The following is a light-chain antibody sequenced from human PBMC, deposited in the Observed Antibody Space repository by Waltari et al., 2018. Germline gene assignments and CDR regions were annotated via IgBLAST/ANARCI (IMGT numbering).Light chain of an antibody. CDR3: QSIDVDALT. CDR2: KDT. V-gene: IGLV3-25*03. Sequence: SFELTQPPSVSVSPGQTATTTCSGDVLPKQYVYWYQQKPGQAPAPLIYKDTERPSGIPERFSGSTSGTGTTVTLTIGGVQAEDEADYYCQSIDVDALTFGGGTKLTVL. J-gene: IGLJ2*01. CDR1: VLPKQY.